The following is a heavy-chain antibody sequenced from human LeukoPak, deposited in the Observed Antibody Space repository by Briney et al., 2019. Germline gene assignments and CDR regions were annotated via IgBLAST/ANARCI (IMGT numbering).Heavy chain of an antibody. Sequence: PSETLSLTCTVSGGSISSSSYYWSWIRQPPGKGLEWIGYIYYSGSTYYNPSLKSRVTISVDTSKNQFSLKLSSVTAADTAVYYCAGIPQPYCSGGSCYYYYYMDVWGKGTTVTVSS. CDR1: GGSISSSSYY. J-gene: IGHJ6*03. CDR2: IYYSGST. V-gene: IGHV4-30-4*08. D-gene: IGHD2-15*01. CDR3: AGIPQPYCSGGSCYYYYYMDV.